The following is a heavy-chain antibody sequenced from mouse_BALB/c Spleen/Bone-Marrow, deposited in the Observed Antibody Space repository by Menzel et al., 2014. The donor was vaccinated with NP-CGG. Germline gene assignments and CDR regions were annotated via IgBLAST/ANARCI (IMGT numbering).Heavy chain of an antibody. V-gene: IGHV14-3*02. J-gene: IGHJ4*01. CDR1: GFNIKDTY. Sequence: VQLQQSGAELVKPGASVKLSCTASGFNIKDTYMHWVKQRPEQGLEWIGRIDPASGNTKYDPKFQGKATITADTSSNTAYLQLSSLTSEDTAVYYCARDYGSSYYYAMDYWGQGTSVTVSS. CDR2: IDPASGNT. D-gene: IGHD1-1*01. CDR3: ARDYGSSYYYAMDY.